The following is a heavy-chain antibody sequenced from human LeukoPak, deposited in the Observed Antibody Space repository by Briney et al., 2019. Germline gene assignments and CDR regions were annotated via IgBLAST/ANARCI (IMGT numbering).Heavy chain of an antibody. V-gene: IGHV3-21*01. Sequence: GGSLRLSCAASGFTSSSYSMNWVRQAPGKGLEWVSSISSSSSYIYYADSVKGRFTISRDNAKNSLYLQMNSLRAEDTAVYYCARDLRIAARNLWGQGTLVTVSS. D-gene: IGHD6-6*01. J-gene: IGHJ4*02. CDR2: ISSSSSYI. CDR3: ARDLRIAARNL. CDR1: GFTSSSYS.